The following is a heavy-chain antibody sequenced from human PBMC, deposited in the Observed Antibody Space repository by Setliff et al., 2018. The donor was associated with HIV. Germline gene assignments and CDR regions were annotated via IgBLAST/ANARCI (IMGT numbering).Heavy chain of an antibody. J-gene: IGHJ6*03. CDR3: VRVTADRTNYYYYMDV. CDR1: GFTFTNYA. V-gene: IGHV1-3*01. CDR2: INAGNGHT. Sequence: ASVKVSCKTSGFTFTNYAIHWVRQAPGQRLEWMGWINAGNGHTKYSQGLQGRLTITRDTSASTAYMEVRSLTSDDTAVYYCVRVTADRTNYYYYMDVWDKGTTVTVSS. D-gene: IGHD4-17*01.